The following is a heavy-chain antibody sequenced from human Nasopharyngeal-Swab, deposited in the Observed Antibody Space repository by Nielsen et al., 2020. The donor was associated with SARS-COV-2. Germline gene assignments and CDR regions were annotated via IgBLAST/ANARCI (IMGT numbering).Heavy chain of an antibody. CDR2: TYYNGNT. Sequence: SQTLSLTCTVSGDSIAYSTFYWGWIRQPPGKGLEWIGNTYYNGNTYQNPSLKSRLTISVDKSKNPFSLQPSSVTAADTAVYYCVRSSSWYYFDYWAQGTQVTVSS. CDR1: GDSIAYSTFY. D-gene: IGHD6-13*01. J-gene: IGHJ4*02. CDR3: VRSSSWYYFDY. V-gene: IGHV4-39*01.